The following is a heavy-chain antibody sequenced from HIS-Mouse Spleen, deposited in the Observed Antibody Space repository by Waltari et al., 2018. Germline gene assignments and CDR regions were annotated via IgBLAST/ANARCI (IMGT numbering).Heavy chain of an antibody. CDR2: INYSGST. CDR1: GGSIRSGDYY. Sequence: QVQLQESGPGLVKPSQTLSLTCTFSGGSIRSGDYYWSWIRPPPGKGLEWIGYINYSGSTYYNPSLKSRVTISVDTSKNQFSLKLSSVTAADTAVYYCARVLPSPKPLYDYDSSGHRIETWFDPWGQGTLVTVSS. CDR3: ARVLPSPKPLYDYDSSGHRIETWFDP. V-gene: IGHV4-30-4*01. J-gene: IGHJ5*02. D-gene: IGHD3-22*01.